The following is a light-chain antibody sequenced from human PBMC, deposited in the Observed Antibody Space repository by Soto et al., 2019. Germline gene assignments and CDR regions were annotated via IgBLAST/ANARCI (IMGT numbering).Light chain of an antibody. J-gene: IGLJ1*01. CDR2: GVS. Sequence: LTQPRSVSASPGQSVTISCTGTRSDVGGYNYVSWYQHHPGKAPKLMIYGVSERPSGVPDRFSGSKSGSTASLTISGLQAEDEADYYCCSYAGTPYVFGTGTKVTVL. V-gene: IGLV2-11*01. CDR3: CSYAGTPYV. CDR1: RSDVGGYNY.